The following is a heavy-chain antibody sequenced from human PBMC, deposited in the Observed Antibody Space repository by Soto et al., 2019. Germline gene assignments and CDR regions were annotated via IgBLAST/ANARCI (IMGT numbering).Heavy chain of an antibody. CDR3: ARGLDGLDV. D-gene: IGHD3-16*01. Sequence: PGGSLRLSCAASGFTFSSCSMSWVRQAPGKGLEWVSAISGSGGSTYYADSVKGRFTISRDNSENTVYLQMNSLRAEDTAVYYCARGLDGLDVWGQGTTVTVSS. CDR1: GFTFSSCS. V-gene: IGHV3-23*01. J-gene: IGHJ6*02. CDR2: ISGSGGST.